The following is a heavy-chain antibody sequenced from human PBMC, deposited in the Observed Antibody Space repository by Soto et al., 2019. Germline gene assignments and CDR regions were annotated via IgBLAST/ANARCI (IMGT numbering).Heavy chain of an antibody. CDR2: ISYDGSNK. V-gene: IGHV3-30-3*01. Sequence: QVQLVESGGGVVQPGRSLRLPCAASGFTFSSYAMHWVRQAPGKGLEWVAVISYDGSNKYYADSVKGRFTISRDNSKNTLYLQMNSLRAEDTAVYYCAREFVFSSSSGYYYYYGMDVWGQGTTVTVSS. CDR3: AREFVFSSSSGYYYYYGMDV. J-gene: IGHJ6*02. D-gene: IGHD6-6*01. CDR1: GFTFSSYA.